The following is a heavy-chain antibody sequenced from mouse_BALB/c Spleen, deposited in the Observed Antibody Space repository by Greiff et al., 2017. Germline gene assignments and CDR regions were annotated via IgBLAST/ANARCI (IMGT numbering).Heavy chain of an antibody. CDR1: GYSFTGYY. Sequence: EVQLVESGPELVKPGASVKISCKASGYSFTGYYMHWVKQSHVKSLEWIGRINPYNGATSYNQNFKDKASLTVDKSSSTAYMELHSLTSEDSAVYYCARDYGSSHYYAMDYWGQGTSVTVSS. J-gene: IGHJ4*01. D-gene: IGHD1-1*01. CDR2: INPYNGAT. V-gene: IGHV1-31*01. CDR3: ARDYGSSHYYAMDY.